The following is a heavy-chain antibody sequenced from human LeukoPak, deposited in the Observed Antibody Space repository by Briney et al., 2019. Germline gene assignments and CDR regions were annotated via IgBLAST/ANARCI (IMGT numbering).Heavy chain of an antibody. CDR2: IYSGGGT. CDR1: GFTVSSNY. CDR3: ARDSGCCSGGSCYSVFDY. V-gene: IGHV3-66*01. Sequence: GGSLRPSCAASGFTVSSNYMSWVRQAPGKGLEWVSVIYSGGGTYYADSVKGRFTISRDNSKNTLYLQMNCLRAEDTAVYYCARDSGCCSGGSCYSVFDYWGQGTLVTVSS. D-gene: IGHD2-15*01. J-gene: IGHJ4*02.